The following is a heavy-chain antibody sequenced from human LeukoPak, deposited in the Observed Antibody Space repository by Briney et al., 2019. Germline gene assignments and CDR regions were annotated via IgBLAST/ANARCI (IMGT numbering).Heavy chain of an antibody. CDR3: AKQAYDSPRTDFDY. CDR2: VSTSGGST. Sequence: GGSLRLSCAASGFTFSRYAMSWVRQAPGKGLEWVSGVSTSGGSTYYADSVKGRFTISSDNSKNTLHLQMNSLRAEDTAIYYCAKQAYDSPRTDFDYWGQGTLVTVSS. J-gene: IGHJ4*02. V-gene: IGHV3-23*01. D-gene: IGHD3-22*01. CDR1: GFTFSRYA.